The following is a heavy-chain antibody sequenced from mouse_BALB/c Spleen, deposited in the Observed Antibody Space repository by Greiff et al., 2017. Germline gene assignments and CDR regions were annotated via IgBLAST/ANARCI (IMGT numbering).Heavy chain of an antibody. J-gene: IGHJ4*01. CDR2: ISSGSSTI. Sequence: DVMLVESGGGLVQPGGSRKLSCAASGFTFSSFGMHWVRQAPEKGLEWVAYISSGSSTIYYADTVKGRFTIARDNPKNTLFLQMTSLRSEDTAMYYCARGGYDYDDGGAMDYWGQGTSGTVSS. CDR1: GFTFSSFG. CDR3: ARGGYDYDDGGAMDY. V-gene: IGHV5-17*02. D-gene: IGHD2-4*01.